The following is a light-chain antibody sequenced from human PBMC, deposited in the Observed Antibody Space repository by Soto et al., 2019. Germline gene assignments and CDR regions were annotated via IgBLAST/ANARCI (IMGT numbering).Light chain of an antibody. Sequence: DIQMTQSPSSLSASVGDRVTITCQASQDISNYLNWYQLKPGKAPKLLIFDASSVQAGVPSRFSGSGSGTEFSFTITSLQPEDIATYYCQQYEDLPLTFGGGTKVQIK. V-gene: IGKV1-33*01. CDR2: DAS. J-gene: IGKJ4*02. CDR3: QQYEDLPLT. CDR1: QDISNY.